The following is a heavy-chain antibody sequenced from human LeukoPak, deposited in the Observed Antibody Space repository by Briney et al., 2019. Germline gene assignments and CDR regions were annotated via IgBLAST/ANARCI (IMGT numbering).Heavy chain of an antibody. J-gene: IGHJ5*02. CDR1: GGSVTSGTYH. V-gene: IGHV4-39*06. CDR2: VYFDGGT. CDR3: ARDHYYDGRGRFDP. Sequence: SETLPLTCSVSGGSVTSGTYHWGWIRQPPGKGLEWIGSVYFDGGTHYNPSLQSRVTISVDTSKNQFPLRLSSVTAADTALYYCARDHYYDGRGRFDPWGQGTLVTVSS. D-gene: IGHD3-16*01.